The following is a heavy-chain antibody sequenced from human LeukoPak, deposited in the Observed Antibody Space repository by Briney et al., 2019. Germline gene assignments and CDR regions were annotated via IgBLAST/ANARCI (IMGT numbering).Heavy chain of an antibody. CDR3: VKGSGTDDYGMDA. D-gene: IGHD3-10*01. CDR1: GFTFNGCG. CDR2: ILYDGSRQ. J-gene: IGHJ6*02. Sequence: PGRSLRLSCAASGFTFNGCGMHWVRHAPGKGLEWVARILYDGSRQYYTDSVKGRFTIARDNSKNTLFLEMNSLRVEDTAVYYCVKGSGTDDYGMDAWGQGTTVTVSS. V-gene: IGHV3-30*18.